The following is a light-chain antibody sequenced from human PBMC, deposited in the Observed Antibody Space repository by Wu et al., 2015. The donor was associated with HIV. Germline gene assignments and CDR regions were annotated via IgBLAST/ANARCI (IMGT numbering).Light chain of an antibody. CDR2: AAS. J-gene: IGKJ2*03. Sequence: AIRITQSPSSLSASTGDRVTITCRASQSISSYLAWYQQKPGKAPELLIYAASTLQSGVPSRFSGSGSGTDFSLTISCLQSEDFATYYCQQYYTYPRSFGQGTKLEI. V-gene: IGKV1-8*01. CDR3: QQYYTYPRS. CDR1: QSISSY.